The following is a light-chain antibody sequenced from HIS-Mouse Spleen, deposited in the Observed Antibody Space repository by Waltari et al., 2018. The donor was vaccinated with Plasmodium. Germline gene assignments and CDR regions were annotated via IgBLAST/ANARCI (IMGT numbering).Light chain of an antibody. J-gene: IGLJ2*01. Sequence: QLVLTQSPSASASLGASVKLTCTLRSGHSSYPIAWHQQQPEKGPRYLMKLNSDGSHSKGDGIPDRFSGSSSGAERYLTISSLQSEDEADYYCQTWGTGMGVFGGGTKLTVL. V-gene: IGLV4-69*01. CDR3: QTWGTGMGV. CDR1: SGHSSYP. CDR2: LNSDGSH.